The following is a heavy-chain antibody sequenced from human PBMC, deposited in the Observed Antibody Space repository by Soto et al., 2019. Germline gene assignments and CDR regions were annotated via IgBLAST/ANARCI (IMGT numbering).Heavy chain of an antibody. CDR1: GFTFSSYG. Sequence: QVQLVESGGGVVQPGRSLRLSCAASGFTFSSYGMHWVRQAPGKGLEWVAVISYDGSNKYYADTVKGRFTISRDNSKNTLYLQMNSLRAEDTAVYYCAKDRSSGWYGYEAYYFDYWGQGTLVTVS. CDR3: AKDRSSGWYGYEAYYFDY. V-gene: IGHV3-30*18. J-gene: IGHJ4*02. CDR2: ISYDGSNK. D-gene: IGHD6-19*01.